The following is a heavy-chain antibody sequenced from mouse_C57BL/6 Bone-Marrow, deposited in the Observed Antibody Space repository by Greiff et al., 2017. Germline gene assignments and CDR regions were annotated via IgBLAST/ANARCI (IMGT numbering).Heavy chain of an antibody. CDR3: ARAGVYGNYDFDY. CDR1: GYTFTDYN. J-gene: IGHJ2*01. Sequence: VQLQQSGPELVKPGASVKIPCKASGYTFTDYNMDWVKQSHGKSLEWIGDINPNNGGTIYNQKFKGKATLTVDKSSSTAYMELRSLTSEDTAVYYCARAGVYGNYDFDYWGRGTTLTVSA. V-gene: IGHV1-18*01. CDR2: INPNNGGT. D-gene: IGHD2-1*01.